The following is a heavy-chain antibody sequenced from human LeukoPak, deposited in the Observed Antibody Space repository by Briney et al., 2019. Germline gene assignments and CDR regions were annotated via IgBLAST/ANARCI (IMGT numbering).Heavy chain of an antibody. CDR1: GFTFEKYV. J-gene: IGHJ4*02. Sequence: GGSLRLSCVASGFTFEKYVMKWVRQAPGKGVEWLATIYGSGVSISYADSVKGRFTISRDNSNNTLYLQMNSLRAEDTAMYFCAKDLGCELPAEAYWGQGILVTVSS. CDR3: AKDLGCELPAEAY. V-gene: IGHV3-23*01. CDR2: IYGSGVSI. D-gene: IGHD4/OR15-4a*01.